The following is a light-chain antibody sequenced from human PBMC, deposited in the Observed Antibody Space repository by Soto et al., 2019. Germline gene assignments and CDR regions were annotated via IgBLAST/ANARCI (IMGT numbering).Light chain of an antibody. CDR1: QSVSSN. CDR2: GAS. V-gene: IGKV3-15*01. Sequence: EIVMTQSPATLSVSPWERATLSCRASQSVSSNLAWYQQKPGQAPRLLIYGASTRATGIPARFSGSGSGTEFTLTISSLQSEDFAVYYCQQYHNWPITFGQGTRLEIK. J-gene: IGKJ5*01. CDR3: QQYHNWPIT.